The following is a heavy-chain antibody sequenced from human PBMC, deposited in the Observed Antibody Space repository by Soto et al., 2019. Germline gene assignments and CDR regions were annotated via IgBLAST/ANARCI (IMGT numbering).Heavy chain of an antibody. J-gene: IGHJ4*02. CDR1: GYTFTSYG. CDR2: ISANNGNT. Sequence: QVQLVQSGAEVKKPGASVKVSCKASGYTFTSYGISWVRQAPGQGLEWMGWISANNGNTTYAQKLQGIVTMTPATPTSTATMELRSLRSDDTAVYYCARDRGSYARDYWGQGTLVTVSS. CDR3: ARDRGSYARDY. V-gene: IGHV1-18*01. D-gene: IGHD1-26*01.